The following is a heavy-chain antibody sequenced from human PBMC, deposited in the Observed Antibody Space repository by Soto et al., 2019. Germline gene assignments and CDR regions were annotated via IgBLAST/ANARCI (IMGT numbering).Heavy chain of an antibody. Sequence: QITLKESGPTLVKPTQTLTLTCNFSGFSLSTRGVGVGWIRQPPGKALEWLTLIYWDDAKEYSPSLRSRITTPKDTSKNHVGHTTPDMAPVGSATFFQSNKGGGDRILDYWGQGTLVTVSS. V-gene: IGHV2-5*02. CDR3: SNKGGGDRILDY. CDR1: GFSLSTRGVG. J-gene: IGHJ4*02. CDR2: IYWDDAK. D-gene: IGHD3-16*01.